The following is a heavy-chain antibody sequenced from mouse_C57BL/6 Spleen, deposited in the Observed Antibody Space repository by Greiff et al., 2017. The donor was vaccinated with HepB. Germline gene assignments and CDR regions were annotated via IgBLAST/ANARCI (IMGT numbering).Heavy chain of an antibody. Sequence: QVQLKQSGPELVKPGASVKISCKASGYSFTSYYIHWVKQRPGQGLEWIGWIYPGSGNTKYNEKFKGKATLTADTSSSTAYMQLSSLTSEDSAVYYCARFGTTVGYFDVWGTGTTVTGSS. CDR2: IYPGSGNT. CDR1: GYSFTSYY. D-gene: IGHD1-1*01. J-gene: IGHJ1*03. V-gene: IGHV1-66*01. CDR3: ARFGTTVGYFDV.